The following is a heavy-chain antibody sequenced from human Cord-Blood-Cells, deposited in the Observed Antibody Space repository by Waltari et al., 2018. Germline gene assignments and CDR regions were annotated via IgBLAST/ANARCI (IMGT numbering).Heavy chain of an antibody. CDR2: INHSGRT. D-gene: IGHD3-16*01. CDR1: AGYFYGYY. CDR3: ARGLADYDYVWGSYGNWFDP. J-gene: IGHJ5*02. Sequence: QVQLQPWRAGRSIPSVSLSLTCAGLAGYFYGYYWAWCRLAPMQGLEWIGEINHSGRTNYNPSLKSRVTISVDTSKNQFSLKLSSVTAADTAVYYCARGLADYDYVWGSYGNWFDPWGQGTLVTVSS. V-gene: IGHV4-34*01.